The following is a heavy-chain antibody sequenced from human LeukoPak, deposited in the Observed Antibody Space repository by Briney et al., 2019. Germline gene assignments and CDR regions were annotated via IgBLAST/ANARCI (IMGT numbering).Heavy chain of an antibody. D-gene: IGHD4-17*01. J-gene: IGHJ4*02. CDR2: IYYSGST. Sequence: SETLSLTCTVSGGSMSSYFWSWIRQPPGKGLEWIGYIYYSGSTNYNPSLQSRVTISVDTSKNQFSLKLSSVTAADTAVYYCARVATVTTAFDYWGQGTLVTVSS. V-gene: IGHV4-59*08. CDR3: ARVATVTTAFDY. CDR1: GGSMSSYF.